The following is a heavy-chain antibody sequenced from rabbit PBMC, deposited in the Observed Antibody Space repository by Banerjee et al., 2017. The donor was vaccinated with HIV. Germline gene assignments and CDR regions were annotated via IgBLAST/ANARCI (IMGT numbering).Heavy chain of an antibody. Sequence: QEQLVESGGGLVQPEGSLILTCKASGSDISSNAMCWVRQAPGKGLELIACIYSSNGDKWYASWVNGRFTISRSTSLNTVDLKMTSLTAADTATYFCARDDRGIYDDYGDYYFTLWGPGTLVTVS. CDR2: IYSSNGDK. V-gene: IGHV1S47*01. CDR1: GSDISSNA. D-gene: IGHD2-1*01. J-gene: IGHJ4*01. CDR3: ARDDRGIYDDYGDYYFTL.